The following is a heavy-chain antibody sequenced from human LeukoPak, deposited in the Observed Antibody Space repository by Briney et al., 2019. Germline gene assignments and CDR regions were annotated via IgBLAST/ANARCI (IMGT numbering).Heavy chain of an antibody. J-gene: IGHJ4*02. V-gene: IGHV3-30-3*01. CDR1: GFTFSSYA. Sequence: GGSLRLSCAASGFTFSSYAMHWVRQAPGKGLEWVAVISYDGSNKYYADSVKGRFTISRDNSKSTLYLQMNSLRAEDTAVYYCARDGTRGWGYYFDYWGQGTLVTVSS. D-gene: IGHD3-16*01. CDR2: ISYDGSNK. CDR3: ARDGTRGWGYYFDY.